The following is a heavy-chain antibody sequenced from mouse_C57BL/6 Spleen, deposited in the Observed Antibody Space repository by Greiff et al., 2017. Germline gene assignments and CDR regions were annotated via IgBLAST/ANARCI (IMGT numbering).Heavy chain of an antibody. V-gene: IGHV1-69*01. CDR1: GYTFTSYW. D-gene: IGHD1-1*01. J-gene: IGHJ4*01. Sequence: QVQLQQPGAELVMPGASVKLSCKASGYTFTSYWMHWVKQRPGQGLEWIGEIDPSDSYTNYNQKFKGKSTLTVDKSSSTAYMQVSSLPSEDSAVYYCARGSTTVVPYYAMDYWGQGTSVTVSS. CDR3: ARGSTTVVPYYAMDY. CDR2: IDPSDSYT.